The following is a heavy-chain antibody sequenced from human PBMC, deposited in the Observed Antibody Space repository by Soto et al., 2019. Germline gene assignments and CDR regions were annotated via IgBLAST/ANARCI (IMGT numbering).Heavy chain of an antibody. CDR2: IRSKDYGGTT. D-gene: IGHD6-19*01. J-gene: IGHJ4*02. V-gene: IGHV3-49*04. CDR1: GFTFGDYA. Sequence: GGSLRLSCTASGFTFGDYAMSWVRQAPGKGLECVGFIRSKDYGGTTEYAASVKGRFTISRDDSKSIAYLQMNSLKTEDTAVYYCSRAGGSGWGYYFDYWGQGTLVTVSS. CDR3: SRAGGSGWGYYFDY.